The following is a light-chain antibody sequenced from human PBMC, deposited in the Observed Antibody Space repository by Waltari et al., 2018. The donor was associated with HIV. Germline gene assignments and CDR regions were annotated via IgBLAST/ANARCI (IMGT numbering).Light chain of an antibody. J-gene: IGLJ3*02. CDR2: DDN. V-gene: IGLV3-21*02. CDR3: QVWDPNDDWV. CDR1: KIGTKD. Sequence: YVLTQPPSVSVVPGQTGTVACIGHKIGTKDVHWYRQRPGQAPEVVVHDDNDRPSEIPVRISGSNSGDMTTLRIENVESDDEAVYSCQVWDPNDDWVFGGGTKLTVL.